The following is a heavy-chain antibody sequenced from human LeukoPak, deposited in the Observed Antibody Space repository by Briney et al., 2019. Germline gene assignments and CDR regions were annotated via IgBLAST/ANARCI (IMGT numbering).Heavy chain of an antibody. V-gene: IGHV4-30-2*01. Sequence: SETLSLTCAVSGGSISSGGYSWSWIRQPPGKGLEWIGYIYHSGSAYYNPSLKSRVTISVDRSKNQFSLKLSSVTAADTAVYYCARDRYGDHTYFDYWGQGTLVTVSS. CDR3: ARDRYGDHTYFDY. J-gene: IGHJ4*02. CDR1: GGSISSGGYS. D-gene: IGHD4-17*01. CDR2: IYHSGSA.